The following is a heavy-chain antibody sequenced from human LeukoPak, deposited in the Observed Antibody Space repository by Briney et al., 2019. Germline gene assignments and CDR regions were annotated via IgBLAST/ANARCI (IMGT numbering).Heavy chain of an antibody. CDR3: ARGGTPGYSSGRIDY. D-gene: IGHD6-19*01. CDR2: IYSAGNT. CDR1: GSTVSSNY. J-gene: IGHJ4*02. V-gene: IGHV3-53*04. Sequence: GGARRLSWVASGSTVSSNYMSWVGMAPGKGLEWASVIYSAGNTYYADSVKGRFTISRHNSKNTLYLQMNSLRVEDTAVYYCARGGTPGYSSGRIDYWGQGTLVTVSS.